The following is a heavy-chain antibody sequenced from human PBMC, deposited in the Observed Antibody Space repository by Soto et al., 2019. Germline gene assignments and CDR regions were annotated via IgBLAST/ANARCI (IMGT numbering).Heavy chain of an antibody. CDR2: INPNSGGT. D-gene: IGHD3-9*01. CDR1: GYTFTGYY. V-gene: IGHV1-2*02. Sequence: ASVKVSCKASGYTFTGYYMHWVRQAPGQGLEWMGWINPNSGGTNYAQKFQGRVTMTTDESTSTAYMELSSLRSEDTAVYYCARVTGNILTGYYDYYYYGMDVWGQGTTVTVSS. J-gene: IGHJ6*02. CDR3: ARVTGNILTGYYDYYYYGMDV.